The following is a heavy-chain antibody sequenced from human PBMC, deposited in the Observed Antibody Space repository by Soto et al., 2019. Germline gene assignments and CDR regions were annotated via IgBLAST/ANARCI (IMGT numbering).Heavy chain of an antibody. Sequence: GGSLRLSCAASGFTFSSYWMHWVRQAPGKGLVWVSRINSDGSSTSYADSVKGRFTISRDNAKNTLYLQMNSLRAEDTAVYYCARDTWTASEGGAFDIWGQGTMVTVSS. J-gene: IGHJ3*02. D-gene: IGHD2-21*02. CDR1: GFTFSSYW. CDR3: ARDTWTASEGGAFDI. V-gene: IGHV3-74*01. CDR2: INSDGSST.